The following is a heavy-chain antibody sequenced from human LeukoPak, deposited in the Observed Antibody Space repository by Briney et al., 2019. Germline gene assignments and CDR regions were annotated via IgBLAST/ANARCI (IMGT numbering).Heavy chain of an antibody. J-gene: IGHJ4*02. CDR3: ARDTPAAGTRYFDY. Sequence: GGSLRLSCAASGFTVSSNYMNWVRQAPGKGLEWVSVIYTSGSTYYADSVKGRFTISRDNSKNTLDLQMNNLRAEDTAVYYCARDTPAAGTRYFDYWGQGTLVTVSS. CDR1: GFTVSSNY. V-gene: IGHV3-66*01. CDR2: IYTSGST. D-gene: IGHD6-13*01.